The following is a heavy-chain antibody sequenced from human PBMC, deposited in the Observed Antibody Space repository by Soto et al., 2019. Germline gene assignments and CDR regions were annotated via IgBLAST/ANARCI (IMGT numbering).Heavy chain of an antibody. Sequence: PGGSLRLSCAASGFTFSSYSMNWVRQAPGKGLEWVSYISSSSSTIYYADSVKGRFTISRDNAKNSLYLQMNSLRAEDTAVYYCAIDGNYYYYMDVWGKGTTVTVSS. CDR1: GFTFSSYS. J-gene: IGHJ6*03. D-gene: IGHD1-1*01. CDR2: ISSSSSTI. V-gene: IGHV3-48*01. CDR3: AIDGNYYYYMDV.